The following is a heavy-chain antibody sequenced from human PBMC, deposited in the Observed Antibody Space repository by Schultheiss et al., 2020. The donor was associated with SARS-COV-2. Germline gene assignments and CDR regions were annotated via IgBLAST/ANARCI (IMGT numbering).Heavy chain of an antibody. Sequence: GESLKISCAASGFTFSSYGMHWVRQAPGKGLEWVSYISSSSSTIYYADSVKGRFTISRDNAKNSLYLQMNSLRDEDTAVYYCARDPRRHSGYDPYGMDVWGQGTTVTGSS. CDR2: ISSSSSTI. D-gene: IGHD5-12*01. CDR1: GFTFSSYG. J-gene: IGHJ6*02. CDR3: ARDPRRHSGYDPYGMDV. V-gene: IGHV3-48*02.